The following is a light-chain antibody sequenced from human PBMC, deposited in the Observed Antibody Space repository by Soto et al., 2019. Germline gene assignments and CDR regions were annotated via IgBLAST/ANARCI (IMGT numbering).Light chain of an antibody. CDR1: NSDVGHYNY. J-gene: IGLJ2*01. V-gene: IGLV2-11*01. CDR2: DVD. Sequence: QSVLTQPRSVSESPGQSVTISCTGTNSDVGHYNYVSWYQQHPGKAPKLIIFDVDKRPSGVPDRFSGSKSGNTASLTISGLQAEDEADYYCCSYAGSSWIFGGGTQLTVL. CDR3: CSYAGSSWI.